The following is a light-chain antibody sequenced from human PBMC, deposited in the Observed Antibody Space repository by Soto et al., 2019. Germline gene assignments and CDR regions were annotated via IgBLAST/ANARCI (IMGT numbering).Light chain of an antibody. J-gene: IGKJ1*01. CDR3: HPYNNWPPWP. Sequence: ITRSPCTLSLSPVHRATLSSRASRGISSNLAWYQQKPGQAPRLLIYGASTRATGIPARFSGSGSGTEFTLTISSLQYEDFAVYYCHPYNNWPPWPFGQRTKVEIK. V-gene: IGKV3-15*01. CDR1: RGISSN. CDR2: GAS.